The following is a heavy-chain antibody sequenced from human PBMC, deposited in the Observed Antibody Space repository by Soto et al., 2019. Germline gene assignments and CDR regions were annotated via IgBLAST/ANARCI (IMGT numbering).Heavy chain of an antibody. V-gene: IGHV4-34*01. J-gene: IGHJ4*02. CDR2: INHSGST. CDR1: GGSFSGYY. D-gene: IGHD4-17*01. Sequence: SETLSLTCAVYGGSFSGYYWSWIRQPPGKGLEWIGEINHSGSTNYNPSLKSRVTISVDTSKNQFSLKLSSVTAADTAVYYCARVGQTTGMYYFDYWGQGTLVTSPQ. CDR3: ARVGQTTGMYYFDY.